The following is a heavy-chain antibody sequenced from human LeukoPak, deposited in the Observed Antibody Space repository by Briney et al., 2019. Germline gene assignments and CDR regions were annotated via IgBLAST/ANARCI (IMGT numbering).Heavy chain of an antibody. D-gene: IGHD3-16*01. J-gene: IGHJ6*03. CDR2: IYHSGST. V-gene: IGHV4-38-2*02. Sequence: PSETLSLTCTVSGYSISSGYYWGWIRQPPGKGLEWIGSIYHSGSTYYNPSLKSRVTISVDTSKNQFSLKLSSVTAADTAVYYCTRQPYYLDVWGKGTTVTISS. CDR3: TRQPYYLDV. CDR1: GYSISSGYY.